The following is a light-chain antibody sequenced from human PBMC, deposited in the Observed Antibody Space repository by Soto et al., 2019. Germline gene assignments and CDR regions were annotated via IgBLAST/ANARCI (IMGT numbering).Light chain of an antibody. Sequence: DIVMTQSPDSLAVSLGERATINCKSSQSVLYSSNNKNYLAWYQQKPGQPPKLLIYWASTRESGVPDRFSGRGSGTDFTLTISSXQAEDVAVYYCQQYYSTPYTFGQGTKVDIK. V-gene: IGKV4-1*01. J-gene: IGKJ2*01. CDR1: QSVLYSSNNKNY. CDR3: QQYYSTPYT. CDR2: WAS.